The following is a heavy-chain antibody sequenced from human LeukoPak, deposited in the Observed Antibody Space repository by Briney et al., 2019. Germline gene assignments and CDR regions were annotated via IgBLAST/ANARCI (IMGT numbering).Heavy chain of an antibody. V-gene: IGHV3-72*01. J-gene: IGHJ4*02. CDR3: ARVKWLQFYDY. Sequence: GGSLRLSCAASGFTFSSYSINWVRQAPGKGLEWVGRITNEANSYTTEYAASVRGRFTISRDDSKNSLYLQMNSLKTEDTAVYYCARVKWLQFYDYWGQGTLVTVSS. CDR2: ITNEANSYTT. D-gene: IGHD5-24*01. CDR1: GFTFSSYS.